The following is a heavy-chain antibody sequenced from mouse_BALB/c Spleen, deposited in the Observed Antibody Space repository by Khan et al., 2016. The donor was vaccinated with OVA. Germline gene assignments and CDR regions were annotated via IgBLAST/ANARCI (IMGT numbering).Heavy chain of an antibody. CDR1: GFTFSSYG. Sequence: EVHLVESGGDLVKPGGSLKLSYAASGFTFSSYGMSWVRQTPDKRLEWVAAISSGGSYTYYPDSLKGRFTISRDNAKNTLYLQMSSLKSEDTAMYYCARQPGYYEGSAMDYWGQGTSVTVSS. CDR2: ISSGGSYT. J-gene: IGHJ4*01. CDR3: ARQPGYYEGSAMDY. D-gene: IGHD2-3*01. V-gene: IGHV5-6*01.